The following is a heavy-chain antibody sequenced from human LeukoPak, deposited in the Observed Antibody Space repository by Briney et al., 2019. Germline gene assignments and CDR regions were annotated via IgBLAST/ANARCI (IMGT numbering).Heavy chain of an antibody. CDR3: ARDRRFSSSSGSSWFDP. V-gene: IGHV1-18*01. Sequence: ASVKVSCKASGYTFTSYGISWVRQAPGQGHEGMGWISAYNGNTNYAQKLQGRVTMTTDTSTSTAYMELRSLRSDDTAVYYCARDRRFSSSSGSSWFDPWGQGTLVTVSS. CDR1: GYTFTSYG. CDR2: ISAYNGNT. J-gene: IGHJ5*02. D-gene: IGHD6-13*01.